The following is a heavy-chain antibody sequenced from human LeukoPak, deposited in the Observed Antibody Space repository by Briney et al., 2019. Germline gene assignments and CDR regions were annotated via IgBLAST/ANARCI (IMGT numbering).Heavy chain of an antibody. CDR3: ARVSRRMGCSYAHFHY. J-gene: IGHJ4*02. Sequence: PSETLSLTCTVSGGSISSYNWSWIRQPPGRGLEWIGYIYYSGSTNYNPSLKSRVTISVETSKNQFSLKLSSVTAAGTAVYYCARVSRRMGCSYAHFHYWGQVSRVIVSS. D-gene: IGHD5-18*01. CDR1: GGSISSYN. CDR2: IYYSGST. V-gene: IGHV4-59*01.